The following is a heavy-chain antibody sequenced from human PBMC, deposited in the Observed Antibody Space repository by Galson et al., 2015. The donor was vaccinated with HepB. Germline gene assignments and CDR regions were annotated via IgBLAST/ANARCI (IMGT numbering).Heavy chain of an antibody. CDR3: TTDSMLNSGSFTLHYYYYGMDV. J-gene: IGHJ6*02. Sequence: SLRLSCAASGFTFSNAWMNWVRQAPGKGLEWVGRIKSKTDGGTTDYAAPVKGRFTISRDDSKNTLYLQMNSLKTEDTAVYYCTTDSMLNSGSFTLHYYYYGMDVWGQGTTVTVSS. CDR2: IKSKTDGGTT. CDR1: GFTFSNAW. V-gene: IGHV3-15*07. D-gene: IGHD3-10*01.